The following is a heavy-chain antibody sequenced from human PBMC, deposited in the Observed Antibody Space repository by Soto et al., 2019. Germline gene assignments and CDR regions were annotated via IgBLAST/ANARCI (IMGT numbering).Heavy chain of an antibody. D-gene: IGHD3-16*02. CDR2: INPNSGAT. CDR1: GYNFIDDF. V-gene: IGHV1-2*02. Sequence: APVKVSCKASGYNFIDDFMDWVRQAPGQGLEWMGWINPNSGATYYAQKFQGMVTMIRDTSISTAYMELNGLTSDDTAVYYCAAEPGADGPIRYTSFDPWGDGARVTV. CDR3: AAEPGADGPIRYTSFDP. J-gene: IGHJ5*02.